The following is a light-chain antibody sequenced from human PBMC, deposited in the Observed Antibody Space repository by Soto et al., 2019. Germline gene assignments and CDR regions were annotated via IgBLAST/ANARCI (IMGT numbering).Light chain of an antibody. J-gene: IGLJ7*01. CDR1: SSDVGGYNY. V-gene: IGLV2-14*01. Sequence: QSALTQPASVSGSPGQSITISSTGTSSDVGGYNYVSWYQQHPVKAPKLMIYEVNYRPSGVSNRFSGSKSGNTASLTISGLQAEDEADYYCNSYTSSNTLVFGGGTQLTVL. CDR2: EVN. CDR3: NSYTSSNTLV.